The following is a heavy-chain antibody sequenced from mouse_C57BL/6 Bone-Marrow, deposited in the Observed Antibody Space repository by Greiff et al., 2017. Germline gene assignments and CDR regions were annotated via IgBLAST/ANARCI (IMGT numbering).Heavy chain of an antibody. CDR3: ARRNAYYSNYEDD. J-gene: IGHJ2*01. D-gene: IGHD2-5*01. CDR1: GYTFTSYW. Sequence: VQLQQPGAELVKPGASVKLSCKASGYTFTSYWMQWVKQRPGQGLEWIGEIDPSDSYTNYNQKFKGKATLTVDTSSSTAYMQLSSLTSEDSAVYYWARRNAYYSNYEDDWGQGTTLTVSS. V-gene: IGHV1-50*01. CDR2: IDPSDSYT.